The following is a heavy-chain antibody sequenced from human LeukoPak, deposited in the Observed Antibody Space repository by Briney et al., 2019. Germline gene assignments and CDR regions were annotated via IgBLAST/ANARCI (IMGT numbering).Heavy chain of an antibody. CDR3: ARDTRFGEEGQKNAFDI. V-gene: IGHV1-18*01. CDR1: GYTFTDYG. D-gene: IGHD3-10*01. Sequence: ASVKVPCKTSGYTFTDYGMTWVRQAPGHALEWMGWISGHNGDTDYAQILQGRVSITTHTSTSTAFMELRSLRSDDTAVYYCARDTRFGEEGQKNAFDIWGQGTMVTVSS. CDR2: ISGHNGDT. J-gene: IGHJ3*02.